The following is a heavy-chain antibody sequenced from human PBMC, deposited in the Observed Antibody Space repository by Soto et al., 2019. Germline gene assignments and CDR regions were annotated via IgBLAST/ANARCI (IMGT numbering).Heavy chain of an antibody. J-gene: IGHJ6*02. CDR2: INPNSGGT. CDR3: ARVLVATIEGPYYYYYGMDV. D-gene: IGHD5-12*01. Sequence: KTSGYANSGYYSDCVLKKPRKGLEWMGWINPNSGGTNYAQKFQGRVTMTRDTSISTAYMELSRLRSDDTAVYYCARVLVATIEGPYYYYYGMDVWGQGTTVTVSS. V-gene: IGHV1-2*02. CDR1: GYANSGYY.